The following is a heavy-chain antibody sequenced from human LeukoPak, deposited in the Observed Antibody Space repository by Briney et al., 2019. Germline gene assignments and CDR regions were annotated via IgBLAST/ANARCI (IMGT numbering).Heavy chain of an antibody. Sequence: SETLSLTCTVSGGSISSSSYYWGWIRQPPGKGLEWIGSIYYSGSTYYNPSLKSRVTISVDTSKNQVSLKLSSVTAADTAVYYCARDGRGGYSYGYRGTIIAAAGTWGQGTLVTVSS. J-gene: IGHJ5*02. CDR2: IYYSGST. D-gene: IGHD5-18*01. CDR1: GGSISSSSYY. V-gene: IGHV4-39*07. CDR3: ARDGRGGYSYGYRGTIIAAAGT.